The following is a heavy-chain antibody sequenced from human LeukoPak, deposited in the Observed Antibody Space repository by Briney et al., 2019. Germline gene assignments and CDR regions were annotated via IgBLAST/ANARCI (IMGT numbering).Heavy chain of an antibody. CDR1: GGSISSYY. Sequence: PSETLSLTCTVSGGSISSYYWSWIRQPQGKGLEWIGYIYYSGSTNYNPSLKSRVTISVDTSKNQFSLKLSSVTAADTAVYYCARGVAAAGLFDYWGQGTLVTVSS. CDR2: IYYSGST. CDR3: ARGVAAAGLFDY. D-gene: IGHD6-13*01. V-gene: IGHV4-59*01. J-gene: IGHJ4*02.